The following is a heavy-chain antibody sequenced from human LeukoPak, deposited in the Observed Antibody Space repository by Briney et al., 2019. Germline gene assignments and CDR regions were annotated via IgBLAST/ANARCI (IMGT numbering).Heavy chain of an antibody. V-gene: IGHV3-66*01. Sequence: GGSLRLSCAASGFSVSNYYMSWVRQPPGKGLEWVSVMYTGGGRYYGDSVKGRFTISRDNSKNTVFLQMNSLRVEDAALYYCTRGQSYCGADCYSDWGQGTLVTVSS. D-gene: IGHD2-21*02. CDR1: GFSVSNYY. J-gene: IGHJ4*02. CDR3: TRGQSYCGADCYSD. CDR2: MYTGGGR.